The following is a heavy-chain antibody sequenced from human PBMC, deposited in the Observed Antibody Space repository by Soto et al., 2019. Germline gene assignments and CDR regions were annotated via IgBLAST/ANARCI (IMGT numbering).Heavy chain of an antibody. J-gene: IGHJ4*02. CDR1: GYIFTGYY. V-gene: IGHV1-2*04. CDR2: INPNSGDT. D-gene: IGHD1-26*01. CDR3: ARAGTYYYEY. Sequence: QVQLVQSGAEVKKPGASVKVSCKASGYIFTGYYIHWVRQAPGHGLEWLGWINPNSGDTRYAQKFQGWVTMTRDTSISTAYMELSRMRSDDTAVYYCARAGTYYYEYWGQGTLVTVSS.